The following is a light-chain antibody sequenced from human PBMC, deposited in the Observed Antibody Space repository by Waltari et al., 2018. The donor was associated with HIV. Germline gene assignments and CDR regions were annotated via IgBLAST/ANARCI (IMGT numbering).Light chain of an antibody. J-gene: IGLJ3*02. CDR1: SPNIGSNT. Sequence: QSVLTQPPSASGTPGQRVTISCSGSSPNIGSNTVNWYRQLPGTAPKLPIYRNNRRPSGVPDRVSGSNSVTSASLAISGLQSDYEADYYCATWDDSLNGWVFGGGTKLTVL. CDR3: ATWDDSLNGWV. V-gene: IGLV1-44*01. CDR2: RNN.